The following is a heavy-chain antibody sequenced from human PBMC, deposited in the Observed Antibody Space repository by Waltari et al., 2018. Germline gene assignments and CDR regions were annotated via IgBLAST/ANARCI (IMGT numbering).Heavy chain of an antibody. J-gene: IGHJ6*03. CDR1: GGSLSSSSYY. CDR3: ASERSGYYMTSFYYDMDV. Sequence: QLQLQESGPGLVKPSATLSLICTVPGGSLSSSSYYWGRPRQPPGKGLECIGSIHYTDSTSYNPSLKSRVTISVDTSKNQFSLKLSSVTAADTAVYYCASERSGYYMTSFYYDMDVWGKGTTVTVSS. V-gene: IGHV4-39*01. CDR2: IHYTDST. D-gene: IGHD3-3*01.